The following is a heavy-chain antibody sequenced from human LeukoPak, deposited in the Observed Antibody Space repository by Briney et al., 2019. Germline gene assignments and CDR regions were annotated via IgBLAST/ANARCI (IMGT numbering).Heavy chain of an antibody. CDR2: ITPNIGGT. Sequence: GASVKVSCKASGYTFTGYYMHWVRQAPGQGLEWMGWITPNIGGTNYAQKCQGRVTMTRDTSISTAYMELSRLRSDDTAVYYCARDPNQPRYCSSTSCYWDFDYWGQGTLVTVSS. D-gene: IGHD2-2*01. CDR1: GYTFTGYY. CDR3: ARDPNQPRYCSSTSCYWDFDY. V-gene: IGHV1-2*02. J-gene: IGHJ4*02.